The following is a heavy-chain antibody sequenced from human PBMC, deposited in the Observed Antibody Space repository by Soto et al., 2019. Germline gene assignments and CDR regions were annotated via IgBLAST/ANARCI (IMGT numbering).Heavy chain of an antibody. CDR1: VFNFNTYW. CDR3: GRVPLDGNYANGVDV. D-gene: IGHD4-17*01. Sequence: PGWSLRLACAASVFNFNTYWMYWVRQAPGKGLEWVANIDTDGSRKNYVDSVKGRFIISRDNAKNSLFLQMNSLRADDTAVYYCGRVPLDGNYANGVDVWGQGTTVTVSS. CDR2: IDTDGSRK. J-gene: IGHJ6*02. V-gene: IGHV3-7*03.